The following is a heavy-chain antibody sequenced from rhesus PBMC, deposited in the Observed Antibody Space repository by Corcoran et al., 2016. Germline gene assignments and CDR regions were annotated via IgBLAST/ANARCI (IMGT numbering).Heavy chain of an antibody. J-gene: IGHJ4*01. V-gene: IGHV4-76*01. Sequence: QVQLQESGPGVVKPLETLSLTCAVSGDSISSGYDWSWIRQSPGKGLEWIGFNHGNSWSTNYNPSLNNRVTISEYASKNQFSLKLISVTAADTAVYYCARDGYYYSGTYPLDYWGQGVLVTVSS. CDR1: GDSISSGYD. CDR2: NHGNSWST. D-gene: IGHD3-16*01. CDR3: ARDGYYYSGTYPLDY.